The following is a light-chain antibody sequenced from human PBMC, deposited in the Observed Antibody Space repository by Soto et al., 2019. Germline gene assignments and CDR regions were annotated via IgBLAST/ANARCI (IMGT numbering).Light chain of an antibody. CDR1: QGISSV. CDR3: QQLNSYPFT. CDR2: AAS. V-gene: IGKV1-9*01. Sequence: DIQLTQSPSFLSASVGDRVTVTCRASQGISSVLAWYQQKPGKAPELLIYAASTLQSGVPSRFSGSGSGTEFTLTISSLQPEDFATYYCQQLNSYPFTFGQGTRLDIK. J-gene: IGKJ5*01.